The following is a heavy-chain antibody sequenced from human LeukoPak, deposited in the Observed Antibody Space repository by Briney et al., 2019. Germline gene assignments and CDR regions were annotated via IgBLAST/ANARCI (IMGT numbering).Heavy chain of an antibody. V-gene: IGHV4-59*01. Sequence: PSETLSLTCTVSGGSISSYYWSWIRQPPGKGLEWIGYIYYSGSTNYNPSLKSRVTISVDTSKNQFSLKLSSVTAADTAVYYCARVRLEYSSSSLAGYHYYMDVWGKGTTVTVSS. CDR2: IYYSGST. CDR1: GGSISSYY. J-gene: IGHJ6*03. CDR3: ARVRLEYSSSSLAGYHYYMDV. D-gene: IGHD6-6*01.